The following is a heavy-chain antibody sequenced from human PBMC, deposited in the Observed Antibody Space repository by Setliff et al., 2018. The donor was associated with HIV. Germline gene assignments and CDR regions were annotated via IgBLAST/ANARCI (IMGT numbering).Heavy chain of an antibody. CDR1: GFTFDDFG. CDR2: INWNGAIT. D-gene: IGHD4-17*01. Sequence: PGGSLRLSCAASGFTFDDFGMTWVRQRPGKGLEWVSGINWNGAITDYADSVKGRFTISRDNAKNSLHLQMNSLRAEDAAFYYCAREIQNCGANHWYCYMDVWGKGTTVTVSS. J-gene: IGHJ6*03. V-gene: IGHV3-20*04. CDR3: AREIQNCGANHWYCYMDV.